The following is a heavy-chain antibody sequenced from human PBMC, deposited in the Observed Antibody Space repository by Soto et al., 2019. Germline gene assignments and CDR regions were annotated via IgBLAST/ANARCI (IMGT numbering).Heavy chain of an antibody. Sequence: QVQLVQSGAEVKKPGASVKVSCKASGYTFTGYYMHWVRQAPGQGLEWMGWINPNSGGTNYEQKFQGRVTMTRDTSISTAYMELSRLRSDDTAVYYCARGTSVAGTAVDYWGQGILVTVSS. V-gene: IGHV1-2*02. CDR1: GYTFTGYY. CDR3: ARGTSVAGTAVDY. CDR2: INPNSGGT. D-gene: IGHD6-19*01. J-gene: IGHJ4*02.